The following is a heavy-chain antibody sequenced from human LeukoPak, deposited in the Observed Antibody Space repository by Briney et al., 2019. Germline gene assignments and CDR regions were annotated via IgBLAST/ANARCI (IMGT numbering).Heavy chain of an antibody. Sequence: EASVNVSCKASGYTFTSYAMHWVRQAPGQRLEWMGWINAGNGNTKYSQKFQGRVTITRDTSASTAYMELSSLRSEDTAVYYCASGGDFWSGSLFHWGQGTLVTVSS. D-gene: IGHD3-3*01. CDR2: INAGNGNT. J-gene: IGHJ4*02. CDR3: ASGGDFWSGSLFH. V-gene: IGHV1-3*01. CDR1: GYTFTSYA.